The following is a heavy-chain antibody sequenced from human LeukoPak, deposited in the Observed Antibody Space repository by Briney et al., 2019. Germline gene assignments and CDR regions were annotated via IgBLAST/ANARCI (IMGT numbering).Heavy chain of an antibody. V-gene: IGHV1-2*02. CDR2: INPSSGGT. D-gene: IGHD6-13*01. CDR3: AGGSSYYFFDY. CDR1: GNTFPGNY. Sequence: ASVKVSCKASGNTFPGNYLHWVRQAPGQGPEWMGWINPSSGGTNPAQKFQGRVAMTRDTSISTVYIHLKRLTSDDTAVYYCAGGSSYYFFDYWGQGVLVTVSS. J-gene: IGHJ4*02.